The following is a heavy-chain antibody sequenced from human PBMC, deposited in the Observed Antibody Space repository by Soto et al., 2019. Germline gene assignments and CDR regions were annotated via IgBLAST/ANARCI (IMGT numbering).Heavy chain of an antibody. J-gene: IGHJ4*02. D-gene: IGHD2-2*02. CDR1: GFTFSSYA. Sequence: GGSLRFSCAASGFTFSSYAMSWVRQAPGKGLEWVSAISGSGGSTYYADSVKGRFTISRDNSKNTLYLQMNSLRAEDTAVYYCASRGYCSSTSCYIFDYWGQGTLVTVSS. V-gene: IGHV3-23*01. CDR2: ISGSGGST. CDR3: ASRGYCSSTSCYIFDY.